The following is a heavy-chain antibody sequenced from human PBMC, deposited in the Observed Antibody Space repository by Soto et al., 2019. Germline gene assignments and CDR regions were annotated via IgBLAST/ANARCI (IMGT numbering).Heavy chain of an antibody. D-gene: IGHD6-19*01. J-gene: IGHJ3*02. Sequence: QVQLVESGGGLVKPGGSLRLSCAASGSIFSDNYMSWIRQAPGKGLEWISYISGRGGTTHYADSVKGRFTISRDNAKNSLYLQMNNLRVEDTAVYYCARGAKPYSSGRDVLDIWGQGTMVTVSS. CDR2: ISGRGGTT. CDR3: ARGAKPYSSGRDVLDI. CDR1: GSIFSDNY. V-gene: IGHV3-11*01.